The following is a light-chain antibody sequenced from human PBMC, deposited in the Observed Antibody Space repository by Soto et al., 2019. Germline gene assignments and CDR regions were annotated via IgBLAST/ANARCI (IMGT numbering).Light chain of an antibody. CDR1: SSNIGAGFD. CDR2: GNS. Sequence: QSVLTQPPSVSGAPGQRVTISCTGSSSNIGAGFDVHWYQQLPGTAPKLLIYGNSNRPSGVPDRFSGSKSGTSASLAITGLQAEDDADYYCQSYGSSLSAPYVFGTGTKVTVL. J-gene: IGLJ1*01. V-gene: IGLV1-40*01. CDR3: QSYGSSLSAPYV.